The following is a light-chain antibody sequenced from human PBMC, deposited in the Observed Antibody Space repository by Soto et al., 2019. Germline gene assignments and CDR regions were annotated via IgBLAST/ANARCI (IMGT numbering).Light chain of an antibody. Sequence: DIQMTHSPSALSASVGDRVTITCRASQSISSYFNWYQQKPGKAPKLLIYAASSLQSGVPTRFSSSGSGTDFTLTLRSLQPEDFATYYCQQSYSTPPAFGQGTKWAIK. V-gene: IGKV1-39*01. J-gene: IGKJ1*01. CDR2: AAS. CDR1: QSISSY. CDR3: QQSYSTPPA.